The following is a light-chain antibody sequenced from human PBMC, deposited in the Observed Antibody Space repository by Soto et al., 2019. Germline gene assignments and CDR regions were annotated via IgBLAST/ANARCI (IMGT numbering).Light chain of an antibody. Sequence: QSALTQPASVSGSPGQSITISCTGTSSDVGGYNYVSWYQQHPGKPPKLMICEVSNRPSGIPHRFSGSKSGNTASLTISGLQAEDEADDYCSSFTSSSSNVVFGGGTKVTVL. J-gene: IGLJ2*01. V-gene: IGLV2-14*01. CDR2: EVS. CDR1: SSDVGGYNY. CDR3: SSFTSSSSNVV.